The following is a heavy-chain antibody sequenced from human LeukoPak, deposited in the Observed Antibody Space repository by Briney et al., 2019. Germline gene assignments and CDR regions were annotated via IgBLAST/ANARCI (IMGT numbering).Heavy chain of an antibody. J-gene: IGHJ5*02. CDR3: THLGWFDP. Sequence: QPGGSLRLSCAASGFTFSSYGMHWVRQAPGKGLERVAFIRYDGSNKYYADSVKGRFTISRDNAKNTLYLQMNSLRAEDTAVYYCTHLGWFDPWGQGTLVTVSS. CDR1: GFTFSSYG. V-gene: IGHV3-30*02. CDR2: IRYDGSNK.